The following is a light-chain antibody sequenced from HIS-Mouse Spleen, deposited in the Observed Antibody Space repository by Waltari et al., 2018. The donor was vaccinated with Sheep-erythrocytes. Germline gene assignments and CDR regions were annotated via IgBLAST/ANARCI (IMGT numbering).Light chain of an antibody. CDR2: EVS. V-gene: IGLV2-14*01. J-gene: IGLJ3*02. CDR1: SSAVGGYHY. Sequence: QSALTQPASVSRSPAQSISISCTGTSSAVGGYHYFPWYQQHPGNAPKPMIYEVSNRPSGLSNRFSGSKSGNTASLTISGLQAEDEADYYCSSYTSSSTWVFGGGTKLTVL. CDR3: SSYTSSSTWV.